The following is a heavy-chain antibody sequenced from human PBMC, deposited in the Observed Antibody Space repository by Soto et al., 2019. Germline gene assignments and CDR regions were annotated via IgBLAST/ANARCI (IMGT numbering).Heavy chain of an antibody. D-gene: IGHD3-10*01. J-gene: IGHJ4*02. CDR3: ARVVSNDYFDY. Sequence: QVQLQESGPGLVKPSQTLSLTCTVSGGSISSGDYYWSWIRQPPGKGLEWIGYIYYRGSTYYNSSLKSRVTISVDTSKNQFSLKLSSVTAADTAVYYCARVVSNDYFDYWGQGTLVIVSS. V-gene: IGHV4-30-4*01. CDR1: GGSISSGDYY. CDR2: IYYRGST.